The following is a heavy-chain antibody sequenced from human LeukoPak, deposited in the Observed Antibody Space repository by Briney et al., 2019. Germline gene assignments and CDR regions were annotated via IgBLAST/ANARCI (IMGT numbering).Heavy chain of an antibody. CDR1: GFSFTNYD. CDR2: TSLDGSNK. V-gene: IGHV3-30-3*01. Sequence: PGGSLRLSCVASGFSFTNYDIHWVRQAPGRGLEWVAVTSLDGSNKLYTDTVRGRFIISRDNSKNTVYLQMGSLRAEDTAVYYCARDLTLGKPDYFDHWGQGTLVTVSS. D-gene: IGHD7-27*01. CDR3: ARDLTLGKPDYFDH. J-gene: IGHJ4*02.